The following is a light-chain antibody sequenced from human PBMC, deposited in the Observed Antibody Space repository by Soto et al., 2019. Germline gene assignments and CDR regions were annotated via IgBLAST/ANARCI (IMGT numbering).Light chain of an antibody. V-gene: IGLV1-44*01. J-gene: IGLJ2*01. Sequence: QSVLTQPPSTSGAPGQRVTISCSGSRSNIGSNSVNWYQQLPGTAPKLLIYRSDQRPSGVPDRFSGSKSGTSGSLAISGLQSHDEADYYCAAWDDSLNGPVFGGGTKLTVL. CDR2: RSD. CDR1: RSNIGSNS. CDR3: AAWDDSLNGPV.